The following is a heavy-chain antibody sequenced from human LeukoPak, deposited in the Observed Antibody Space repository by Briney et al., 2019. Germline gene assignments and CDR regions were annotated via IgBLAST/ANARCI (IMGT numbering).Heavy chain of an antibody. CDR3: ARAVAGSNWFDP. V-gene: IGHV4-39*07. J-gene: IGHJ5*02. Sequence: SETLSLTCTVSGGSISSSSYYWGWIRQPPGKGLEWIGSIYYSGSTYYNPSLKGRVTISLDKSKDQVSLKLSSVTAADTAMYYCARAVAGSNWFDPWGQGTLVTVSS. CDR2: IYYSGST. CDR1: GGSISSSSYY. D-gene: IGHD6-19*01.